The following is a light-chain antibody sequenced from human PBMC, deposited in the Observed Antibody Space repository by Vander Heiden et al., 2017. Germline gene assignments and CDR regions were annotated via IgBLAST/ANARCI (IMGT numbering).Light chain of an antibody. CDR1: ENINKW. V-gene: IGKV1D-12*01. CDR2: DTS. Sequence: DIQMTQAPSSVTASVVVRVPISCPALENINKWLGWYQQKPGKAPTLLIYDTSTLHSGVPSRFSGNKSGVDYTLTITSLQPEDFATYYCQQAITFPRTFGQGTKVEIK. CDR3: QQAITFPRT. J-gene: IGKJ1*01.